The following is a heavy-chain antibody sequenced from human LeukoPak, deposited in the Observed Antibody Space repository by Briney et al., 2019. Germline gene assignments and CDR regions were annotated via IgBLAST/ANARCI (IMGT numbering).Heavy chain of an antibody. CDR2: IISSGSTK. D-gene: IGHD4-17*01. Sequence: GRSLRLYCAASEFSVGSNYMTWVRQAPGKGLEWVSYIISSGSTKYYADSVKGRFTISRDNAKNSVYLQMNSLRAEDTAVYYCARQADGDYGHYYYYMDVWGKGTTVTVSS. V-gene: IGHV3-48*03. CDR1: EFSVGSNY. J-gene: IGHJ6*03. CDR3: ARQADGDYGHYYYYMDV.